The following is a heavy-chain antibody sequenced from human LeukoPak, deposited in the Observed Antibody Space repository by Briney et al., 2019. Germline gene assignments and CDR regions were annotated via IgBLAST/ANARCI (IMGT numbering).Heavy chain of an antibody. CDR3: ARDVSSRVRAIDY. Sequence: PGGSLRLSCAASGFTFSSYEMNWVRQAPGKGQEWVSYISSSGSTIYYADSVKGRFTISRDNAKNSLYLQMNSLRAEDTAVYYCARDVSSRVRAIDYWGQGTLVTVSS. CDR2: ISSSGSTI. CDR1: GFTFSSYE. D-gene: IGHD5/OR15-5a*01. V-gene: IGHV3-48*03. J-gene: IGHJ4*02.